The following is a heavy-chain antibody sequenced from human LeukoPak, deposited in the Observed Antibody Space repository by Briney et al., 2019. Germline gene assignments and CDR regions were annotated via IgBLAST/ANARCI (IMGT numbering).Heavy chain of an antibody. J-gene: IGHJ4*02. V-gene: IGHV3-23*01. Sequence: GGSLRLSCAASGFTFSTYATSWVRHTPGKGLEWVSGISSGGNTQCTDSVKGRFTVSRDNSKNTLHLQMDSLRAEDTAIYYCTKDRRQWVVPYFDSWGQGTVVTVSS. CDR1: GFTFSTYA. CDR2: ISSGGNT. CDR3: TKDRRQWVVPYFDS. D-gene: IGHD6-19*01.